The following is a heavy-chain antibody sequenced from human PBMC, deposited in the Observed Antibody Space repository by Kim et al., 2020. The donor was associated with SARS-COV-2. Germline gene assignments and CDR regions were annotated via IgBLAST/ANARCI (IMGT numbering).Heavy chain of an antibody. D-gene: IGHD5-18*01. CDR1: GGSISSSSYY. CDR3: ARETAMAFNYYYGMDV. CDR2: IYTSGST. Sequence: SETLSLTCTVSGGSISSSSYYWSWIRQPAGKGLEWIGRIYTSGSTNYNPSLKSRVTISVDTSKNQFSLKLSSVTAADTAVYYCARETAMAFNYYYGMDVWGQGTTVTVSS. J-gene: IGHJ6*02. V-gene: IGHV4-61*02.